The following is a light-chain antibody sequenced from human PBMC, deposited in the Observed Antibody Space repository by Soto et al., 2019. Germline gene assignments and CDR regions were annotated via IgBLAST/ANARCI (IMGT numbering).Light chain of an antibody. CDR1: SSDVGGYNY. J-gene: IGLJ1*01. V-gene: IGLV2-14*01. CDR3: SSYTSTSTYV. CDR2: DVT. Sequence: QSVLTQPASVSGSPGQSITISCTGTSSDVGGYNYFSWYQQHPGKAPKLMIYDVTNRPSGISYRFSGSMSGNTAPLTISGLQAEDEDDYYCSSYTSTSTYVFGTGTKLTVL.